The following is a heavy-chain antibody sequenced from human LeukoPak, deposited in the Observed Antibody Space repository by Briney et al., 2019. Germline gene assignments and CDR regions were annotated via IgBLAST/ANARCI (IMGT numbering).Heavy chain of an antibody. CDR2: MNPNSGST. D-gene: IGHD2-15*01. Sequence: ASVKVSCKASGYTFTSYDINWVRQATGQGLEWMGWMNPNSGSTGYAQKFQGRVTMTRNTSISTAYMELSSLRSEDTAVYYCASRSGYCSGGSCRSYYYYGMDVWGQGTTVTVSS. CDR3: ASRSGYCSGGSCRSYYYYGMDV. V-gene: IGHV1-8*01. J-gene: IGHJ6*02. CDR1: GYTFTSYD.